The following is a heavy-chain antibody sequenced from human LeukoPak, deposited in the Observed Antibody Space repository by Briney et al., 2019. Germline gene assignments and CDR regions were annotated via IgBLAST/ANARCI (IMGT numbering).Heavy chain of an antibody. J-gene: IGHJ3*02. CDR3: ARTYYYGSGSYYRI. V-gene: IGHV1-2*02. Sequence: ASVKVSCKASGYTFTGYYMHWVRQAPGQGLEWMGWINLNSGGTNYAQKFQGRVTMTRDTSISTAYMELSRLRSDDTAVYYRARTYYYGSGSYYRIWGQGTMVTVSS. D-gene: IGHD3-10*01. CDR2: INLNSGGT. CDR1: GYTFTGYY.